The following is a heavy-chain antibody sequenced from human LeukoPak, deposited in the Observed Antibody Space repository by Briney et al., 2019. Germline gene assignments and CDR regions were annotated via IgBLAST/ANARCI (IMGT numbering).Heavy chain of an antibody. CDR1: GFTFSSYA. J-gene: IGHJ4*02. CDR3: AKDEAAMTTVVTFSVDY. CDR2: ISGSGGST. V-gene: IGHV3-23*01. D-gene: IGHD4-23*01. Sequence: PGGSLRLSCAASGFTFSSYAMSWVRQAPGKGLEWVSAISGSGGSTYYADSVKGRFTISRDNSKNTLYLQMNSLRAEDTAVYYCAKDEAAMTTVVTFSVDYWGQGTLVTVSS.